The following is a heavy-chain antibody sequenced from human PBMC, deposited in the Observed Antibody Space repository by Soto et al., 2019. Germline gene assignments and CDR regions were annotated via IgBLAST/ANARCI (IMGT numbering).Heavy chain of an antibody. D-gene: IGHD6-6*01. V-gene: IGHV3-7*03. CDR3: ARGHSTSPNWFDP. CDR2: IKLDGSAK. Sequence: EVQLVESGGGLVQPGESLRLSCVASGFTFSNYWMSWVRQAPGKGLEWVANIKLDGSAKYYVDSVKGRFTISRDNAKNSLYLHMNSLRAEDTAVYYCARGHSTSPNWFDPWGQGTLVTVSS. J-gene: IGHJ5*02. CDR1: GFTFSNYW.